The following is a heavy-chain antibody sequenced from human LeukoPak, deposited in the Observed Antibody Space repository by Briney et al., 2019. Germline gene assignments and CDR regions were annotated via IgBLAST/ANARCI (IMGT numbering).Heavy chain of an antibody. CDR1: GFTFSSYW. Sequence: PGGSLRLSCAGSGFTFSSYWMHWVRQVPGKGLVWVSHINSDGSSTTYADSVEGRFTISRDNAKNTLYLQMNSLRAEDTAVYYCVRLGYCSGSRCFGMDVWGQGTTVTVSS. J-gene: IGHJ6*02. D-gene: IGHD2-15*01. CDR3: VRLGYCSGSRCFGMDV. CDR2: INSDGSST. V-gene: IGHV3-74*01.